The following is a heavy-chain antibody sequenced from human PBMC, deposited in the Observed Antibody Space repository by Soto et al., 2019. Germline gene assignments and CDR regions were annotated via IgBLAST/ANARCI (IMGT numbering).Heavy chain of an antibody. Sequence: HPXGSLRLACSACGFTFDDYGVHWVRRAPGKGLEWVSGITWDSNTIAYADSVKGRFTISRDNAKNSVYLQMNSLRSEDTALYYCAKRDGNNWDFDHWGQGTQVTVSA. CDR2: ITWDSNTI. CDR3: AKRDGNNWDFDH. V-gene: IGHV3-9*01. CDR1: GFTFDDYG. J-gene: IGHJ4*02. D-gene: IGHD1-20*01.